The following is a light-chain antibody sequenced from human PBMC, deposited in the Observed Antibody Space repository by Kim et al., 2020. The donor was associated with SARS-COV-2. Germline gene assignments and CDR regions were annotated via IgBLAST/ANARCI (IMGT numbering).Light chain of an antibody. V-gene: IGLV1-44*01. J-gene: IGLJ3*02. CDR3: ATWDVTLNGWV. CDR2: NDY. Sequence: GQGVTISCVGSSSNGGRKFVNWYQKLPGTAPKVFIYNDYQRPSGVPDRFSGSRSGTSASLSISGLQSEDEADYYCATWDVTLNGWVFGGGTQLTVL. CDR1: SSNGGRKF.